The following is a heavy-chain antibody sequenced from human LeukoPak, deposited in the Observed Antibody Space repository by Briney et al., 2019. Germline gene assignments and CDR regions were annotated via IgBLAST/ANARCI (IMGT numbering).Heavy chain of an antibody. D-gene: IGHD2-2*01. Sequence: GGSLRLSCAASGFTFSSYSMNWVRQAPGKGLEWVSSISSSSSSYIYYADSVKGRFTISRDNAKNSLYLQMNSLRAEDTAVYYCASNIVVVPAAMILDAFDIWGQGTMVTVSS. CDR3: ASNIVVVPAAMILDAFDI. CDR2: ISSSSSSYI. J-gene: IGHJ3*02. V-gene: IGHV3-21*01. CDR1: GFTFSSYS.